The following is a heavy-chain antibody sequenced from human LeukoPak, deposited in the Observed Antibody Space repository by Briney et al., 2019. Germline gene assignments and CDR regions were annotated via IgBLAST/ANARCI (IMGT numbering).Heavy chain of an antibody. D-gene: IGHD3-22*01. V-gene: IGHV4-39*07. CDR1: GGSIRSSYYY. J-gene: IGHJ4*02. CDR2: IYDSGST. CDR3: ARGGGGSYYDSSGYLDFDY. Sequence: SETLSLTCTVSGGSIRSSYYYWGWIRQPPGKGLEWIGSIYDSGSTYYNPSLKSRVTISVDTSKNQFSLKLSSVTAADTAVYYCARGGGGSYYDSSGYLDFDYWGQGTLVTVSS.